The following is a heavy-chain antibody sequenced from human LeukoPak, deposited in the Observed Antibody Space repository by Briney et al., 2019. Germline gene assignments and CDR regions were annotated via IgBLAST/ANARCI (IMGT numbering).Heavy chain of an antibody. V-gene: IGHV1-69*01. CDR3: ATTGFSLGGSYFDY. D-gene: IGHD1-26*01. J-gene: IGHJ4*02. CDR1: GGTFSSYA. Sequence: AASVKVSCKASGGTFSSYAISWVRQAPGQGLEWMGGIIPIFGTANYAQKFQGRVTITADESTSTAYMELSSLRSEDTAVYYCATTGFSLGGSYFDYWGQGALVTVSS. CDR2: IIPIFGTA.